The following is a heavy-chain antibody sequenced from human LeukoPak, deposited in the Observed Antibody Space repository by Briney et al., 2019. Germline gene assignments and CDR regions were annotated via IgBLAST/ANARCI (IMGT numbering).Heavy chain of an antibody. CDR2: IYYSGST. CDR1: GGSISSSSYY. V-gene: IGHV4-39*07. CDR3: ARGASPRLFDY. J-gene: IGHJ4*02. Sequence: SETLSLTCTVSGGSISSSSYYWGWIRQPPGKGLEWIGSIYYSGSTYYNPSLKSRVTISVDTSKNQFSLKLSSVTAADTAVYYCARGASPRLFDYWGQGTLVTVSS.